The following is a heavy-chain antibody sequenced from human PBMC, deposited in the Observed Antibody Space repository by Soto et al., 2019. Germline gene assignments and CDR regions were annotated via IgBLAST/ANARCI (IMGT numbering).Heavy chain of an antibody. D-gene: IGHD3-10*01. CDR2: INHSGST. J-gene: IGHJ5*02. CDR1: GGSFSGYY. CDR3: ARGYWFGELFYGRRGRNWFDP. V-gene: IGHV4-34*01. Sequence: QVQLQQWGAGLLKPSETLSLTCAVYGGSFSGYYWSWIRQPPGKGLEWIGEINHSGSTNYNPSLTSRVTNSVPTSKNQFSLKLSYLTAADTAVYSGARGYWFGELFYGRRGRNWFDPWGQGTLVTVSS.